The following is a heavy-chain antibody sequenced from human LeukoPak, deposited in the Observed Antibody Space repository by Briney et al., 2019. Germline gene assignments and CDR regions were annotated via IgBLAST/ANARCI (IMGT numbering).Heavy chain of an antibody. J-gene: IGHJ4*02. Sequence: SQTLSLTCALSGDSVSSNSAAWNWLRQSPSRGLEWLGRTYYRSKWYNEYAVSVKSRIIIKPDTSKNQFSLQVNSVTPGDTGVYYCARTSGWFDYWGQGTLVTVSS. CDR1: GDSVSSNSAA. D-gene: IGHD6-19*01. CDR2: TYYRSKWYN. CDR3: ARTSGWFDY. V-gene: IGHV6-1*01.